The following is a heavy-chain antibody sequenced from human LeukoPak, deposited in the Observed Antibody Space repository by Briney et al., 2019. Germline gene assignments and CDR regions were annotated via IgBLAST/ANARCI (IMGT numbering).Heavy chain of an antibody. V-gene: IGHV4-38-2*01. J-gene: IGHJ4*02. CDR3: ARGGGSGWYVDY. CDR2: ISHSGDT. CDR1: GFSITSGDY. Sequence: SETLSLTCDVSGFSITSGDYWGWIRQSPGRGLEWIGSISHSGDTYYIPSLRSRVTMSLDTSRNQFSLDLRSVSAADTAVYFCARGGGSGWYVDYWGQGTLVTVSS. D-gene: IGHD6-19*01.